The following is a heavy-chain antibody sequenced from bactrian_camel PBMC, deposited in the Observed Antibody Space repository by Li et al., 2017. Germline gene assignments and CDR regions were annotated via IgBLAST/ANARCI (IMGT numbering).Heavy chain of an antibody. V-gene: IGHV3S53*01. CDR2: LDGDGTA. D-gene: IGHD1*01. CDR1: GRLTYGAVPGTFC. CDR3: AAERTPHCSAGRLNY. Sequence: HVQLVESGGGLVQPGGSLRLSCTTSGRLTYGAVPGTFCMGWFRQVPGKQEREEVAALDGDGTASYVDSSAEDRFRIFRDSAKNTLYLQMNSLKPDDTAMYYCAAERTPHCSAGRLNYWGQGTQVTVS. J-gene: IGHJ4*01.